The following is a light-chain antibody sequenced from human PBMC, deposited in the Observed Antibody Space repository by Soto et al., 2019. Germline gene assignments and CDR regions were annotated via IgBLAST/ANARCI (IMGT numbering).Light chain of an antibody. Sequence: EIVLTQSPGTLSLSPGKRATLSCRASQSLSTTASGCYQQKSGHPHRLVIHGTFSTATGIPASFSGSGSGTDFTLTISSLEPEDSAVYYCQQYGTSRHTFGGGTRLEIQ. CDR1: QSLSTTA. CDR3: QQYGTSRHT. CDR2: GTF. J-gene: IGKJ5*01. V-gene: IGKV3-20*01.